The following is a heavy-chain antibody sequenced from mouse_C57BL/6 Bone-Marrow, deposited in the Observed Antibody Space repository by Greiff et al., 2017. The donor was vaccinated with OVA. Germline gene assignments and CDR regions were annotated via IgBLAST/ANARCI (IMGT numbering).Heavy chain of an antibody. CDR3: ARHSPTMVTNWFAY. V-gene: IGHV5-12*01. Sequence: DVQLVESGGGLVQPGGSLKLSCAASGFTFSDYYMYWVRQTPEKRLEWVAYISNGGGSTYYPDTVKGRFTISRDNAKNTLYLQMSRLKSEDTAMYYCARHSPTMVTNWFAYWGQGTLVTVSA. CDR2: ISNGGGST. D-gene: IGHD2-9*01. CDR1: GFTFSDYY. J-gene: IGHJ3*01.